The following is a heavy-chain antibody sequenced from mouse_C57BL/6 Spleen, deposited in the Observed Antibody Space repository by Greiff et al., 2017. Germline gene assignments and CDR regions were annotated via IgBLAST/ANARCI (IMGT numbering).Heavy chain of an antibody. CDR1: GFTFSDYY. CDR3: ARETTDYFDY. D-gene: IGHD1-1*01. V-gene: IGHV5-16*01. J-gene: IGHJ2*01. CDR2: INYDGSST. Sequence: EVQRVESGGGLVQPGSSMKLSCTASGFTFSDYYMAWVRQVPEKGLEWVANINYDGSSTYYLDSLKSRFIISRDNAKNILYLQMSSLKSEDTATYYCARETTDYFDYWGQGTTLTVSS.